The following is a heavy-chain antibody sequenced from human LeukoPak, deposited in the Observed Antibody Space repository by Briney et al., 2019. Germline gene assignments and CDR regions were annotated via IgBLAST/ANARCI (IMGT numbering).Heavy chain of an antibody. J-gene: IGHJ5*02. Sequence: PSETLSLTCTVSGYSISSGYYWGWIRQPPGKGLEWIGSIYHSGSTYYNPSLKSRVTISVDTSKNQFSLKLSSVTAADTAVYYCARVWKRVRGVITGKNWFDPWGQGTLVTVSS. CDR2: IYHSGST. CDR3: ARVWKRVRGVITGKNWFDP. D-gene: IGHD3-10*01. CDR1: GYSISSGYY. V-gene: IGHV4-38-2*02.